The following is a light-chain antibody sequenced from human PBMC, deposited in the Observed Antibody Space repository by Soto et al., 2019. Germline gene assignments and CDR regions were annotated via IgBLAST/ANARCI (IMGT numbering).Light chain of an antibody. V-gene: IGKV3-15*01. Sequence: DIVMTQSPATLSVSPGERATLSCRASQSVSSNLAWYQQKPGQAPRLLIYGASTRATGIPARFSGSGSGTEFTLTISRLQSEDFAVYYCQQYNNWPLTFGPGTKVEIK. CDR3: QQYNNWPLT. J-gene: IGKJ1*01. CDR1: QSVSSN. CDR2: GAS.